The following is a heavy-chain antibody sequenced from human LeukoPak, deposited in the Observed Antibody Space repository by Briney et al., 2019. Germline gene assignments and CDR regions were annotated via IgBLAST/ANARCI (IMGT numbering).Heavy chain of an antibody. CDR2: IYTSGST. J-gene: IGHJ3*02. D-gene: IGHD3-22*01. CDR1: GGSISSNSYY. CDR3: ARDRYYYDSSPRAFDI. Sequence: PSQTLSLTYTVSGGSISSNSYYWSWIRQPAGKGLEWIGRIYTSGSTNYNPSLKSRVTISVDTSKNQFSLKLSSVTAADTAVYYCARDRYYYDSSPRAFDIWGQGTMVTVSS. V-gene: IGHV4-61*02.